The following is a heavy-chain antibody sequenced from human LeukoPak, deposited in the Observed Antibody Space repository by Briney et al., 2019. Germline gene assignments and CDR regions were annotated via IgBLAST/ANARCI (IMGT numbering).Heavy chain of an antibody. J-gene: IGHJ5*02. CDR2: IYYSGST. CDR3: ARAPSLYNWFDP. Sequence: SETLSLTCTVCGGSISSYYWSWIRQPPGKGLEWIGYIYYSGSTNYNPSLKSRVTISVDTSKNQFSLKLSSVTAADTAVYYCARAPSLYNWFDPWGQGTLATVSS. V-gene: IGHV4-59*01. CDR1: GGSISSYY.